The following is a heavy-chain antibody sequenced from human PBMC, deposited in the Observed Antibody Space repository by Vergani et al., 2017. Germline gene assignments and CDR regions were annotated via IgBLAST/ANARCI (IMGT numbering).Heavy chain of an antibody. D-gene: IGHD2-2*01. J-gene: IGHJ4*02. Sequence: EVQLVESGGGLIQPGGSLRLSCAASGFTVSSNYMSWVRQAPGKGLEWVSAISGSGGSTYYADSVKGRFTISRDNSKNTLYLQMNSLRAEDTAVYYCAKDMSFSTREFDYWGQGTLVTVSS. V-gene: IGHV3-23*04. CDR2: ISGSGGST. CDR3: AKDMSFSTREFDY. CDR1: GFTVSSNY.